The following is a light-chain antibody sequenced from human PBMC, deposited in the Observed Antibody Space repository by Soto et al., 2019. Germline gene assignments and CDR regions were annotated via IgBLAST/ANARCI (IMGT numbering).Light chain of an antibody. J-gene: IGKJ1*01. CDR1: QSISNW. CDR2: DAS. CDR3: QQYNSYSMWT. Sequence: DIQMTQSPSTLSASVGDRVTITCRASQSISNWLAWYQQKPGKAPKLLIYDASSLKSGVPSRFSGSGSGTEFTLTISSLQPDDFATYYCQQYNSYSMWTFGQGTKVEIK. V-gene: IGKV1-5*01.